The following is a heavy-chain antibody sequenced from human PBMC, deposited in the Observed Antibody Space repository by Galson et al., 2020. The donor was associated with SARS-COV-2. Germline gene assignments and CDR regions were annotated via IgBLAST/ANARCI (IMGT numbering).Heavy chain of an antibody. CDR3: ARAGYCSGGSCYLGYYYMDV. CDR1: GGSISSSTYY. D-gene: IGHD2-15*01. CDR2: IYYSGSGSS. V-gene: IGHV4-39*07. Sequence: SETLSLTCTVSGGSISSSTYYWDWIRQPPGKGLEWIASIYYSGSGSSYYNPSLKSRVTISVDTSKNQFSLKLNSVTAADTAVYYCARAGYCSGGSCYLGYYYMDVWGKGTTVTVSS. J-gene: IGHJ6*03.